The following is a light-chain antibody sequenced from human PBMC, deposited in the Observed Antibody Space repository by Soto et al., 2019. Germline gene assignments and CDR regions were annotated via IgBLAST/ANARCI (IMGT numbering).Light chain of an antibody. J-gene: IGKJ1*01. CDR3: QQYGSSWT. CDR2: GAS. CDR1: QSVSSNY. Sequence: EIVLTQSPGTLSLSPGERATLSCRASQSVSSNYLSCYQQKPGQAPRLLIYGASSRATGIPDRFSGSGSGTDFTLTINRLEPEDFAVYYCQQYGSSWTFGQGTKVDIK. V-gene: IGKV3-20*01.